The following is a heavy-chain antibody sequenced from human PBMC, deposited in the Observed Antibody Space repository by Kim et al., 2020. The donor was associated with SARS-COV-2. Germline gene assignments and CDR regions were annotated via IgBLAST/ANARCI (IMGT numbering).Heavy chain of an antibody. V-gene: IGHV4-34*01. Sequence: SETLSLTCAVYGGSFSGYYWSWIRQPPGKGLEWIGEINHSGSTNYNPSLKSRVTISVDTSKNQFSLKLSSVTAADTAVYYCARLKSGYCSSTSCSMRAQNYWYFDLWGRGTLVTVSS. J-gene: IGHJ2*01. D-gene: IGHD2-2*03. CDR1: GGSFSGYY. CDR2: INHSGST. CDR3: ARLKSGYCSSTSCSMRAQNYWYFDL.